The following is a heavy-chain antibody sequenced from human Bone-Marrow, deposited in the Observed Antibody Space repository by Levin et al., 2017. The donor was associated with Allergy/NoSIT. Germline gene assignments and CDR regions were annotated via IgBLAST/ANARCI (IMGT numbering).Heavy chain of an antibody. CDR3: VRGVMGLMPCDY. J-gene: IGHJ4*02. Sequence: PGGSLRLSCATSGFTINNHYMSWVRQAPGKGLEWVAFTYGGTNTFYNDYLRGRFTISRDNSEKTLHLQMNGLRAEDTAVYYCVRGVMGLMPCDYWGQGALVTVSS. V-gene: IGHV3-66*01. CDR2: TYGGTNT. CDR1: GFTINNHY. D-gene: IGHD3-16*01.